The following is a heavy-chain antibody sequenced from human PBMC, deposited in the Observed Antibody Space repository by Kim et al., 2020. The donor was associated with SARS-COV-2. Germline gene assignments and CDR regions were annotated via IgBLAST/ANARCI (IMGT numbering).Heavy chain of an antibody. CDR3: ASDYGGNLGRFYYYGMDV. J-gene: IGHJ6*02. V-gene: IGHV1-69*13. CDR2: IIPIFGTA. D-gene: IGHD2-15*01. Sequence: SVKVSCKASGGTFSSYAISWVRQAPGQGLEWMGGIIPIFGTANYAQKFQGRVTITADESTSTAYMELSSLRSEDTAVYYCASDYGGNLGRFYYYGMDVWSQGTTVTVSS. CDR1: GGTFSSYA.